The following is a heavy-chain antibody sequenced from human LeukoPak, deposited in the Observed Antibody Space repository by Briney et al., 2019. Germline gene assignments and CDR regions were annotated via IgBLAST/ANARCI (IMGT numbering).Heavy chain of an antibody. J-gene: IGHJ6*03. Sequence: SSETLSLTCTVSGGSISSYYWSWIRQPAGKGLEWIGRIYTSGSNNYNPSLKSRVTMSVDTSKNQFSLKLSSVTAADTAMYYCAREVADYGGYYYYHYMDVWGKGATVTISS. D-gene: IGHD4-23*01. V-gene: IGHV4-4*07. CDR2: IYTSGSN. CDR3: AREVADYGGYYYYHYMDV. CDR1: GGSISSYY.